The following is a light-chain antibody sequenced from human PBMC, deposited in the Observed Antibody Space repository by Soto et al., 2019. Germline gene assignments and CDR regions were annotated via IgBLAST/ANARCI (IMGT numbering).Light chain of an antibody. V-gene: IGLV1-51*01. CDR1: SSNIGNHF. CDR3: GTWDGSLSAWV. J-gene: IGLJ3*02. Sequence: QSVLTQPPSVSAAPGQKVTISCSGSSSNIGNHFVSWYRQLPGTAPKLLIYDNNERPSGIPDRFSGSKSGTSATLGITGLQTGDEADYYCGTWDGSLSAWVFGGRTQLTVL. CDR2: DNN.